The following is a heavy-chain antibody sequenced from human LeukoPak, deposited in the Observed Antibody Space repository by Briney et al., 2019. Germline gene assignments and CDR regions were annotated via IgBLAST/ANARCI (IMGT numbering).Heavy chain of an antibody. V-gene: IGHV4-39*01. Sequence: PSETLSLTCTVSGGSISSSSYYWGWLRQPPGEGLEWIGSVYYGGNTYYKPSLKSRATISVDTSKNQFSLRLYSVTAADTAVYYCARHGAYYDSSGFPDYWGQGTLVTVSS. CDR2: VYYGGNT. CDR1: GGSISSSSYY. J-gene: IGHJ4*02. CDR3: ARHGAYYDSSGFPDY. D-gene: IGHD3-22*01.